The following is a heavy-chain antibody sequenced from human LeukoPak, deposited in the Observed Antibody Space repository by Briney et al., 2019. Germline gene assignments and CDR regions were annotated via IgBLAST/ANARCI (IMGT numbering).Heavy chain of an antibody. Sequence: GGSLRLSCAASGFTFSSYGMHWVRQAPGKGLEWVAVIWYDGSNRYYADSVKGRFTISRDNSKNTLYLQMNSLRAEDTAVYYCAREDYGDYRYNWFDPWGQGTLVTVSS. V-gene: IGHV3-33*01. CDR2: IWYDGSNR. D-gene: IGHD4-17*01. CDR3: AREDYGDYRYNWFDP. CDR1: GFTFSSYG. J-gene: IGHJ5*02.